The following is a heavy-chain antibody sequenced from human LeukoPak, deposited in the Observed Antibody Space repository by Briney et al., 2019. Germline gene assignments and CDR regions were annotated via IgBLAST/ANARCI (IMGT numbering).Heavy chain of an antibody. V-gene: IGHV1-69*13. D-gene: IGHD2-2*01. CDR3: ARVRIVVVPAAGYYYYYYMDV. J-gene: IGHJ6*03. CDR1: GGTFSSYA. CDR2: IIPIFGTA. Sequence: SVKVSCKASGGTFSSYAISWVRQAPGQGLERMGGIIPIFGTANYAQKFQGRVTITADESTSTAYMELSSLRSEDTAVYYCARVRIVVVPAAGYYYYYYMDVWGKGTTVTVS.